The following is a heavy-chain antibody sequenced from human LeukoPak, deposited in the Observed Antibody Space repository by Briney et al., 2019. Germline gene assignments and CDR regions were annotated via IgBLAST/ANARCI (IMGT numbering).Heavy chain of an antibody. CDR1: GFTFSSYA. D-gene: IGHD6-13*01. CDR2: ISGSGDST. Sequence: GWSLRLSCAASGFTFSSYAMSWVRQAPGKGLEWVSAISGSGDSTYYGDSVKGRFTISRDNSKNTLYLQMNSLRAEDTAVYYCAKTRPLDSSSWSHGDYWGQGTLVTVSS. J-gene: IGHJ4*02. V-gene: IGHV3-23*01. CDR3: AKTRPLDSSSWSHGDY.